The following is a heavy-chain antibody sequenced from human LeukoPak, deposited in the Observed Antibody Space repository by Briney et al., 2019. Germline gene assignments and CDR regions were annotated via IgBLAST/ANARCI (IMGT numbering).Heavy chain of an antibody. D-gene: IGHD3-3*01. CDR1: GYTFTGYY. V-gene: IGHV1-2*02. CDR2: INPNSGGT. Sequence: VASVKVSCKASGYTFTGYYMHWVRQAPGQGLEWMGWINPNSGGTNYAQKFQGRVTMTRDTSISTAYMELSRLRSDDTAVYYCARAWILGQNQYYDFWSGYYMYWGQGTLVTVSS. CDR3: ARAWILGQNQYYDFWSGYYMY. J-gene: IGHJ4*02.